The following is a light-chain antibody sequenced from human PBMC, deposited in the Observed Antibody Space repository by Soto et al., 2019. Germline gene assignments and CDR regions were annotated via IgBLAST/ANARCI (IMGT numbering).Light chain of an antibody. J-gene: IGLJ2*01. V-gene: IGLV1-40*01. CDR3: QSYDSSMRVV. CDR1: SSNIGAGYD. CDR2: GDG. Sequence: QSVLTQPPSVSGAPGQRVTISCTGSSSNIGAGYDVHWYHQLPRTAPKLLIDGDGNRPSGVPDRFSGSKSGTSASLAITGLQAEDEAEYYCQSYDSSMRVVFGGGTKLTVL.